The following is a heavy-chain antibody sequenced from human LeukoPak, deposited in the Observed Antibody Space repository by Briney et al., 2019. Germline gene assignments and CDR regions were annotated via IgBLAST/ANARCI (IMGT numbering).Heavy chain of an antibody. CDR3: ARVLRYFDWLYKDLYYFDY. CDR1: GGSISSSSYY. D-gene: IGHD3-9*01. J-gene: IGHJ4*02. Sequence: PSETLSLTCTVSGGSISSSSYYWGWIRQPPGKGLEWIGSIYYSGSTYYNPSLKCRVTISVDTSKNQFSLKLSSVTAADTAVYYCARVLRYFDWLYKDLYYFDYWGQGTLVTASS. CDR2: IYYSGST. V-gene: IGHV4-39*07.